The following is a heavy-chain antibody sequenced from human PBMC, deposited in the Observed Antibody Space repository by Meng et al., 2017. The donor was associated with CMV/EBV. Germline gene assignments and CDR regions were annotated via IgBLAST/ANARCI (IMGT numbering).Heavy chain of an antibody. V-gene: IGHV3-30*04. D-gene: IGHD3-3*01. Sequence: GESLKISCAASGFTFSSYAMHWVRQAPGKGLEWVAVISYDGSNKYYADSVKGRFTISRDNSKNTLYLQMNSLRAEDTAVYYCARDLGITIFGVVIDYYYYGMDVWGQGTTVTVYS. CDR3: ARDLGITIFGVVIDYYYYGMDV. J-gene: IGHJ6*02. CDR1: GFTFSSYA. CDR2: ISYDGSNK.